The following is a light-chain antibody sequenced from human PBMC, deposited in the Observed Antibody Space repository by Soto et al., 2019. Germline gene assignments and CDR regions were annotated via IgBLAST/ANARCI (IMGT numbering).Light chain of an antibody. Sequence: QSALTQPASVSGSPGQSITISCTGTSSDVGAYNYVSWYQQHPGKAPKLIIYDVSNRPSGVSDHSSGSKSGNTASLTIFGLQPEDEAAYYCCSYTSSTSYVFGTGTKLTVL. CDR1: SSDVGAYNY. V-gene: IGLV2-14*01. J-gene: IGLJ1*01. CDR2: DVS. CDR3: CSYTSSTSYV.